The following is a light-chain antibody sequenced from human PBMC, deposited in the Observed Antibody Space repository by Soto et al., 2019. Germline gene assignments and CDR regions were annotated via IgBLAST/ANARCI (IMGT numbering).Light chain of an antibody. V-gene: IGLV1-44*01. J-gene: IGLJ2*01. Sequence: QAVVTQPPSASGTPGQRVTISCSGASSNIGGNSVNWYQQLPGTAPTLLIYSNDRRPSGVPDRLSASKSGTSASLAISGLQSEDEADYYCAAWDDTLNGVVFGGGTKLTVL. CDR3: AAWDDTLNGVV. CDR2: SND. CDR1: SSNIGGNS.